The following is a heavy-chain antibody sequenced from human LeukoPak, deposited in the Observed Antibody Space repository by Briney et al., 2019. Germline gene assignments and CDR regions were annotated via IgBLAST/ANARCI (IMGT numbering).Heavy chain of an antibody. CDR1: GFTFRSYG. D-gene: IGHD3-3*01. V-gene: IGHV3-33*01. CDR2: IWYDGSNK. CDR3: ARDSGYYYEYYFDY. J-gene: IGHJ4*02. Sequence: GGSLRLSCAASGFTFRSYGMHWVRQAPGKGLEWVAVIWYDGSNKYYADSVKGRFTISRDNSKNTLYLQMNSLRAEDTAVCYCARDSGYYYEYYFDYWGQGTLVTVSS.